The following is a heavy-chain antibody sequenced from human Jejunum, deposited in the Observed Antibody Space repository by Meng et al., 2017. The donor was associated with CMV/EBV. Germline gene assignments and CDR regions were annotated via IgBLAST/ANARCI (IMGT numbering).Heavy chain of an antibody. Sequence: AAGFTFSSFALGWVRQAPGKGLEWVSTISGSGGTTYYADSVKGRFTISRDNSKNTLYLQMNSLRAEDTAVYYCAKEDYSNDFDYWGQGTLVTVSS. CDR1: GFTFSSFA. CDR3: AKEDYSNDFDY. CDR2: ISGSGGTT. D-gene: IGHD4-11*01. V-gene: IGHV3-23*01. J-gene: IGHJ4*02.